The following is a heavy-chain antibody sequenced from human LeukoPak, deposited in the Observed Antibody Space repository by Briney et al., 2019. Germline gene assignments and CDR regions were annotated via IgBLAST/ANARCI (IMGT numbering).Heavy chain of an antibody. Sequence: SETLSLTCAVYGGSFSSYYWSWIRQPPGKGLEWIGYIYYSGSTNYNPPLKSRVTISVDTSKNQFSLKLNSVSAADTAVYYCARVGGGSSVLYFDYWGQGTLVTVSS. CDR3: ARVGGGSSVLYFDY. V-gene: IGHV4-59*12. CDR1: GGSFSSYY. CDR2: IYYSGST. D-gene: IGHD1-26*01. J-gene: IGHJ4*02.